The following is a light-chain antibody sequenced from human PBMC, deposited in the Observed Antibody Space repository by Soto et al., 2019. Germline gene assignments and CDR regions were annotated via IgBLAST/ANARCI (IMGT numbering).Light chain of an antibody. V-gene: IGLV2-14*03. J-gene: IGLJ2*01. Sequence: QSALTQPASVSGSPGRSITISCTGSSSDVGGYNYVSWYQQHHPGKAPKLMIYDVSNRPSGVSNRFSGSKSGNTASLTISGLQAEDEADYYCSSYTTSSTVVFGGGTKLTVL. CDR3: SSYTTSSTVV. CDR1: SSDVGGYNY. CDR2: DVS.